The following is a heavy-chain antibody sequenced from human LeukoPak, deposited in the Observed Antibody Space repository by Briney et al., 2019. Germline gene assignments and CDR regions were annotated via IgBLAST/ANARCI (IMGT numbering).Heavy chain of an antibody. V-gene: IGHV1-18*01. CDR2: ISAYNGNT. CDR3: ASFGLTTGTTWEFDY. CDR1: GYTFTSYG. J-gene: IGHJ4*02. Sequence: GASVKVSCKASGYTFTSYGISWVRQAPGQGLEWMGRISAYNGNTNYAQKLQGRVTMTTDTSTSTAYMELRSLRSDDTAVYYCASFGLTTGTTWEFDYWGQGTLVTVSS. D-gene: IGHD1-1*01.